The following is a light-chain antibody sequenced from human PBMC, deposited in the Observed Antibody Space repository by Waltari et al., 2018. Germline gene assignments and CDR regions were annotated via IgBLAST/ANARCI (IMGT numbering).Light chain of an antibody. J-gene: IGLJ2*01. Sequence: SSELTQDPAVSVALGQTVTITCQGASLRTSYASWYQQKLGQAPIIVLFGKNKRPSGIPDRFSGYNSETTTSLTITGAQAEDEADYYCSSRDSSASHVLFAGGTKLTVL. CDR2: GKN. CDR1: SLRTSY. CDR3: SSRDSSASHVL. V-gene: IGLV3-19*01.